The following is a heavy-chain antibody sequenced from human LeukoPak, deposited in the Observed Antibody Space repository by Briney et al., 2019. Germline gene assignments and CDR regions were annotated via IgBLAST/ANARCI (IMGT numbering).Heavy chain of an antibody. D-gene: IGHD3-10*01. CDR3: ARQSDKYYYAPPGDYAFDI. CDR1: GGSFSGYY. J-gene: IGHJ3*02. Sequence: PSETLSLTCAVYGGSFSGYYWSWIRQPPGKGLEWIGEINHSGSTNYNPSLKSRVTISVDTSKNQFSLKLSSVTAADTAVYYCARQSDKYYYAPPGDYAFDIWGKGKMVTVFS. CDR2: INHSGST. V-gene: IGHV4-34*01.